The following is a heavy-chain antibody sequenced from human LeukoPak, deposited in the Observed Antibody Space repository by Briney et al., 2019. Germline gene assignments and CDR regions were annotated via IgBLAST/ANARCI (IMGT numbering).Heavy chain of an antibody. V-gene: IGHV4-34*01. Sequence: SETLSLTCAVYGGSFSGYYWSWIRQPPGKGLEWIEEINHSGSTNYNPSLKSRVTISVDTSKNQFSLKLSSVTAADTAVYYCARVSWGSGSYYYYYGMDVWGQGTTVTVSS. J-gene: IGHJ6*02. CDR1: GGSFSGYY. D-gene: IGHD3-10*01. CDR2: INHSGST. CDR3: ARVSWGSGSYYYYYGMDV.